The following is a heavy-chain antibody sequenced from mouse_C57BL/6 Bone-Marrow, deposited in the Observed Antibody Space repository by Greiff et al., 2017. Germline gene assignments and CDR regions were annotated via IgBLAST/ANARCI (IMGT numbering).Heavy chain of an antibody. J-gene: IGHJ2*01. CDR1: GFSLTSYG. CDR3: ARHSLLLRDYGIPFDY. CDR2: IWSDGST. V-gene: IGHV2-6-1*01. D-gene: IGHD2-1*01. Sequence: QVQLQQSGPGLVAPSQSLSITCTVSGFSLTSYGVHWVRQPPGKGLEWLVVIWSDGSTTYNSALKSRLSISKDNSKSQVFLKMNSLQTDDTAMYYCARHSLLLRDYGIPFDYWGQGTTLTVSS.